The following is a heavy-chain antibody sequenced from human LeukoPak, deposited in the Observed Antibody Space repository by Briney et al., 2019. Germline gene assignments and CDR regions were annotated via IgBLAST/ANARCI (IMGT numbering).Heavy chain of an antibody. J-gene: IGHJ5*02. Sequence: PGGSLRLSCAASGFTVSSNYMSWVRQAPGQGLEWVSVIYSGGETFYADSVKGRFTISRDSSKNTVYLQMNSLRAEDTAVYYCARGYCSGGNCYSDLPDPWGQGTLVTVSS. D-gene: IGHD2-15*01. CDR2: IYSGGET. CDR1: GFTVSSNY. CDR3: ARGYCSGGNCYSDLPDP. V-gene: IGHV3-53*01.